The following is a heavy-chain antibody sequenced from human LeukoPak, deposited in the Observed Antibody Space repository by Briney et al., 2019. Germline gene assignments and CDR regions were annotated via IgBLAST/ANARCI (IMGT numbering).Heavy chain of an antibody. CDR2: ISYDGANK. Sequence: GGSLRLSCAASGFPLTSYGVHWVRQAPGKGLEWVAVISYDGANKFYADSVKGRFTISRDNSKNTLYLQMNSLRAEDTAVYYCARESTSWYFDLWGRGTLVTVSS. D-gene: IGHD2-2*01. CDR3: ARESTSWYFDL. J-gene: IGHJ2*01. V-gene: IGHV3-30*03. CDR1: GFPLTSYG.